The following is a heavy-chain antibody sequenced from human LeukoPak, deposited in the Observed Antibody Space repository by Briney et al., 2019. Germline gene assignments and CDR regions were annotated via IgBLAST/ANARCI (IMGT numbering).Heavy chain of an antibody. Sequence: GGSLRLSCTVSGFTVSSNSMSWVRQAPGKGLEWVSFIYSGTIHYSDSVKGRFTISRDNSKNTLYLQMNSLRAEDAAVYYCAKGDLYSSSSYWGQGTLVTVSS. CDR2: IYSGTI. D-gene: IGHD6-13*01. J-gene: IGHJ4*02. CDR3: AKGDLYSSSSY. V-gene: IGHV3-66*03. CDR1: GFTVSSNS.